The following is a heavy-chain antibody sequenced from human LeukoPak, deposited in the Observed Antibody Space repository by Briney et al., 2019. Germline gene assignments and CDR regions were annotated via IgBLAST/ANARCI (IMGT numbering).Heavy chain of an antibody. V-gene: IGHV1-2*02. CDR2: INPNSGGT. CDR3: ARGSLVVATRFRAGWFDP. Sequence: ASVKVSCKASGYTFTGYYMHWVRQAPGQGLEWMIWINPNSGGTNYAQKFQGRVTMTRDTSISTAYMELSRLRSDDTAVYYCARGSLVVATRFRAGWFDPWGQGTLVTVSS. J-gene: IGHJ5*02. CDR1: GYTFTGYY. D-gene: IGHD5-12*01.